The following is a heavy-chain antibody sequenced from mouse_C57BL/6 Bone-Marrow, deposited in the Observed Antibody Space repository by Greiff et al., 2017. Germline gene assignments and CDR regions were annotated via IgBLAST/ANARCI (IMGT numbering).Heavy chain of an antibody. Sequence: EVQLQQSGPELVKPGASVKMSCKASGYTFTDYNMHWVKQSHGKSLEWIGYINPNNGGTSYNQKFKGKATLTVNKSSSTAYMELRSLTSEDSAVYYCARLRRGGRYYAMDYWGQGTSVTVSS. CDR2: INPNNGGT. V-gene: IGHV1-22*01. D-gene: IGHD2-4*01. J-gene: IGHJ4*01. CDR3: ARLRRGGRYYAMDY. CDR1: GYTFTDYN.